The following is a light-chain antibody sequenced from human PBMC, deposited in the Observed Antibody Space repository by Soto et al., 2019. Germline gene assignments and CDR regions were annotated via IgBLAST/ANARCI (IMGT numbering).Light chain of an antibody. V-gene: IGLV2-8*01. J-gene: IGLJ1*01. CDR3: SSYAGSDNFV. Sequence: QSVLTQPPSASGSPGQSVTIACTGTSSDVGGYHYVSWYQQHPGKAPKLIIYEVSERPPGVPDRFSGSKSDNTASLTVSGLQAEDEADYYCSSYAGSDNFVFGTGTKVTVL. CDR1: SSDVGGYHY. CDR2: EVS.